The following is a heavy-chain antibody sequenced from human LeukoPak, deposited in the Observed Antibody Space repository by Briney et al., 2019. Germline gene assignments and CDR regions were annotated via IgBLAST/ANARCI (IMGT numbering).Heavy chain of an antibody. CDR2: IIPILGIA. V-gene: IGHV1-69*04. D-gene: IGHD3-10*01. Sequence: SVKVSCKASGGTFSSYAISWVRQAPGQGLEWMGRIIPILGIANYAQKFQGRVTITADKSTSTAYMELSSLRSEDTAVYYCARGILSRRGYGVYWGQGTLVTVSS. CDR1: GGTFSSYA. CDR3: ARGILSRRGYGVY. J-gene: IGHJ4*02.